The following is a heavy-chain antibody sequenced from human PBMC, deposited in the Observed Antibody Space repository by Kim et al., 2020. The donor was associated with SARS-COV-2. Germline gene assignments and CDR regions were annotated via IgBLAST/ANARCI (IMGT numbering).Heavy chain of an antibody. V-gene: IGHV1-8*01. D-gene: IGHD2-8*02. CDR1: GYTFTSYD. CDR2: MNPNSGNT. Sequence: ASVKVSCKASGYTFTSYDINWVRQATGQGLEWMGWMNPNSGNTGYAQKFQGRVTMTRNTSISTAYMELSSLRSEDTAVYYCARYCPDCDDYGMDVWGQGTTVTVSS. J-gene: IGHJ6*02. CDR3: ARYCPDCDDYGMDV.